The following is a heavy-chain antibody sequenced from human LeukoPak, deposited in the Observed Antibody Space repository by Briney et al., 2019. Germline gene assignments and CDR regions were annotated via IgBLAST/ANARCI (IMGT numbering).Heavy chain of an antibody. D-gene: IGHD2-15*01. J-gene: IGHJ4*02. CDR3: ARVEEEYCSGGSCYFDDHYFDY. CDR2: ISSSGSTI. CDR1: ALTFSDYY. V-gene: IGHV3-11*04. Sequence: GGSLRLACAASALTFSDYYMSWIRQAPEKGLEWVSCISSSGSTIYYADSVKGRFTISRDNSKNTLYLQMNSLRAEDTAVYYCARVEEEYCSGGSCYFDDHYFDYWGQGTLVTVSS.